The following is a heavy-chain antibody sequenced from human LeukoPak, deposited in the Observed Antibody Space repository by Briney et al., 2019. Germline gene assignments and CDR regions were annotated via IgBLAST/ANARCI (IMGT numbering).Heavy chain of an antibody. V-gene: IGHV5-10-1*01. J-gene: IGHJ6*02. CDR2: IDPSDSYT. Sequence: RGESLKISCKGSAYSFTTYWINWVRQMPGRGLEWMGRIDPSDSYTNYSPSFQGHVTISADKSISTAYLQWSSLKASDTAMYYCARHIAAGPLGMDVWGQGTTVTVSS. CDR1: AYSFTTYW. D-gene: IGHD2-21*01. CDR3: ARHIAAGPLGMDV.